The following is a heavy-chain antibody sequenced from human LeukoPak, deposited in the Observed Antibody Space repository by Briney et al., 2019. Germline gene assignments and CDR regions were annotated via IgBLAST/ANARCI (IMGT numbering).Heavy chain of an antibody. CDR1: GGSISSYS. V-gene: IGHV4-4*09. Sequence: SETLSLTCTVSGGSISSYSWSWIRQSPGKGLEWIGYIYTTGSTNYNPSLKSRVTISVDTSKNQFSLKLSSVTAADTAVYYCARDPSCSSTSCYGGFDPWGQGTLVTVSS. CDR3: ARDPSCSSTSCYGGFDP. CDR2: IYTTGST. J-gene: IGHJ5*02. D-gene: IGHD2-2*01.